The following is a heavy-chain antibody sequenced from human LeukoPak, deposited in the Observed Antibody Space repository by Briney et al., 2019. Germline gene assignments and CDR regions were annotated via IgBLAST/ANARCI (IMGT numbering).Heavy chain of an antibody. CDR1: GVSISSGGYS. J-gene: IGHJ4*02. Sequence: SSQTLSLTCAVSGVSISSGGYSWSWIRQPPGKGLECMGFIYHSGSTYYNPSFKSRVTISVDRSKNQFSLKLSSVTAADTAVYYCARRREGIFGVLTHFDFWGQGTLVTVSS. CDR3: ARRREGIFGVLTHFDF. D-gene: IGHD3-3*01. CDR2: IYHSGST. V-gene: IGHV4-30-2*01.